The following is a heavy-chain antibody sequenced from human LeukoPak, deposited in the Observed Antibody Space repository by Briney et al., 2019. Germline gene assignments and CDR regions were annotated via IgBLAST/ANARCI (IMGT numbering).Heavy chain of an antibody. CDR3: ARGMRGSHTYFDY. V-gene: IGHV1-46*01. D-gene: IGHD3-16*01. CDR1: RYIFTNNY. J-gene: IGHJ4*02. Sequence: ASVKVSCKTSRYIFTNNYIQWVRQAPGQGLEWMGTINPSGGSTNYAQKFQGTVTMTRDMSTSTVYMELSSLRSADTAVYYCARGMRGSHTYFDYWGQGTLVTVSS. CDR2: INPSGGST.